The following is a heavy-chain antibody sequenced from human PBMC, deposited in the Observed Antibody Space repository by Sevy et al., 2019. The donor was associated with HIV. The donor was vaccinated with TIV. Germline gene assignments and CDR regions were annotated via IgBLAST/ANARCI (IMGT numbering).Heavy chain of an antibody. V-gene: IGHV3-48*02. D-gene: IGHD3-22*01. CDR1: GFTFSSYS. J-gene: IGHJ3*02. CDR3: ARTYYYDSSGHDAFDI. CDR2: ISSSSSTI. Sequence: GGSLRLSCAASGFTFSSYSMNWVRQAPGKGLEWVSYISSSSSTIYYADSVKGRFTISRDNAKNSLYLQMNSLRDEDTAVYYCARTYYYDSSGHDAFDIRGQGTMVTVSS.